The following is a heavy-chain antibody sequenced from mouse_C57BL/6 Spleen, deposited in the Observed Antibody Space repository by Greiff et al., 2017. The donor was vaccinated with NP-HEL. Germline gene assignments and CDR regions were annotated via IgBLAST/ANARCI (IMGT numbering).Heavy chain of an antibody. Sequence: QVQLQQPGAELVKPGASVKLSCKASGYTFTSYWMQWEKQRPGQGLEWIGEIDPSDSYTNYNQKFKGKATLTVDTSSSTAYMQLSSLTSEDSAVYYCARRTTVVSGNFDYRGQGTTLTVSS. CDR3: ARRTTVVSGNFDY. CDR1: GYTFTSYW. J-gene: IGHJ2*01. CDR2: IDPSDSYT. V-gene: IGHV1-50*01. D-gene: IGHD1-1*01.